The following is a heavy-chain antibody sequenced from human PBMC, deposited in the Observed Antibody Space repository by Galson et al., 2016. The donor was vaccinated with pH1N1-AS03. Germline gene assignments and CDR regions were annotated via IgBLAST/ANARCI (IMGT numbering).Heavy chain of an antibody. CDR3: AKAFFWQQRVEVEAFDV. J-gene: IGHJ3*01. Sequence: SLRLSCAASGFTFSTYGMYWLRQAPGKGPEWVAVMSYDGSNRSYMDSVKGRFTISRDNSKNTLYLQMNSLRPEDTAVYYCAKAFFWQQRVEVEAFDVWGQGTMVTVSS. D-gene: IGHD2-21*01. CDR1: GFTFSTYG. CDR2: MSYDGSNR. V-gene: IGHV3-30*18.